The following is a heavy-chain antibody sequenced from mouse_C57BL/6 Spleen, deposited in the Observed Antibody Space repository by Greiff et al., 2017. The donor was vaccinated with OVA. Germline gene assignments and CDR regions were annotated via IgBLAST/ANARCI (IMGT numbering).Heavy chain of an antibody. V-gene: IGHV1-69*01. CDR1: GYTFTSYW. D-gene: IGHD5-5*01. J-gene: IGHJ2*01. Sequence: VQLQQPGAELVMPGASVKLSCKASGYTFTSYWMHWVKQRPGQGLEWIGEIDPSDSYTNYNQKFKGKSTFTVDKSSSTAYMQLSSLTSEDSAVYYCARGAPTYYFDYWGQGTTLTVSS. CDR2: IDPSDSYT. CDR3: ARGAPTYYFDY.